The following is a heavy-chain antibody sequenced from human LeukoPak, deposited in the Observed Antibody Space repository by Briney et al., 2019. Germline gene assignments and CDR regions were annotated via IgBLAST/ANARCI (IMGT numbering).Heavy chain of an antibody. D-gene: IGHD5-12*01. V-gene: IGHV3-21*01. CDR1: GFTFSSYS. CDR2: ISSSSSYI. Sequence: GGSLRLSCAASGFTFSSYSMNGVREAPGKGLEWVSSISSSSSYIYYADSVKGRFTISRDNAKNSLYLQMNSLRAEDTAVYYCARETVNSGYDSWGQGTLVTVSS. J-gene: IGHJ4*02. CDR3: ARETVNSGYDS.